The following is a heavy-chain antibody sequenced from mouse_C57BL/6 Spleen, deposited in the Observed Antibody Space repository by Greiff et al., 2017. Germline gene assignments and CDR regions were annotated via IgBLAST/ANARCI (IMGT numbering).Heavy chain of an antibody. CDR1: GYTFTSYW. J-gene: IGHJ4*01. CDR2: IDPSDSYT. V-gene: IGHV1-50*01. CDR3: ARSRYSGAMDY. Sequence: VQLQQPGAELVKPGASVKLSCKASGYTFTSYWMQWVKQRPGQGLEWIGEIDPSDSYTNYNQKFKGKATLTVDTSSSTAYMQLSSLTSEDSAVYYCARSRYSGAMDYWGQGTSGTVSS.